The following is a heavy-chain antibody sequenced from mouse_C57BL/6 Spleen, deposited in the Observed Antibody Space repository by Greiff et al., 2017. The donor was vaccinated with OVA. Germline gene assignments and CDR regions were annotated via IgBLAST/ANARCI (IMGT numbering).Heavy chain of an antibody. D-gene: IGHD1-1*01. CDR2: IHPNSGST. J-gene: IGHJ2*01. CDR1: GYTFPSYW. CDR3: ARAMGLLPDY. V-gene: IGHV1-64*01. Sequence: QVQLQQPGAELVKPGASVKLSCKASGYTFPSYWMHWVKQRPGQGLEWIGMIHPNSGSTNYNEKFKSKATLTVDKSSSTAYMQLSSLTSEDAAVYYCARAMGLLPDYWGQGTTLTVSS.